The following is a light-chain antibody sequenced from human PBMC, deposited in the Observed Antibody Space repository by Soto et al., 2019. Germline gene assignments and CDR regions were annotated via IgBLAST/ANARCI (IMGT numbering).Light chain of an antibody. V-gene: IGKV1-5*01. Sequence: DFLPTPTPAIMLTHFGGRVTLSSRTRVIVNNWLAWYQQKPGKAPKFLIYDAFSLESGVPSRFSGSGSGTDFTLTISRLQPDDFATYCCQQYSNYPRTFGQGTKVDIK. CDR3: QQYSNYPRT. CDR2: DAF. CDR1: VIVNNW. J-gene: IGKJ1*01.